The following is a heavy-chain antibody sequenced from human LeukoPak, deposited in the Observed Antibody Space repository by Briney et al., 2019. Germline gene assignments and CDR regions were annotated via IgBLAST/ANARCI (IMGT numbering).Heavy chain of an antibody. CDR1: GFTFNRYS. CDR2: ISSSSRYI. J-gene: IGHJ6*03. V-gene: IGHV3-21*01. Sequence: PGGSLRLSCAASGFTFNRYSMNWVRQAPGKGLEWFSSISSSSRYIYYADSVKGRFTISRDNAKNSLYLQMNSLRAEDTAVYYCARDREEDYYMDVWGKGTTVTVSS. CDR3: ARDREEDYYMDV.